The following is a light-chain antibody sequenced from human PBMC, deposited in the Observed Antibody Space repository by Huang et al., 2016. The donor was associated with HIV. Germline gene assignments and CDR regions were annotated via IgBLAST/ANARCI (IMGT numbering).Light chain of an antibody. CDR2: GAS. J-gene: IGKJ1*01. V-gene: IGKV3-20*01. Sequence: EIVLTKSPGTLFLSPGARATLSCRASQSVSSSYLAWYQQKPGQAPRLVIHGASSRATGIPDRVSGSGSGTDFTLTISRLEPEDFAVYYCQQYGTSPQTFGQGTKVEIK. CDR1: QSVSSSY. CDR3: QQYGTSPQT.